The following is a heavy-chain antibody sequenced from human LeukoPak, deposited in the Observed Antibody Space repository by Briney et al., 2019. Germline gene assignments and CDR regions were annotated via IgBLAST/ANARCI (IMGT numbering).Heavy chain of an antibody. Sequence: PGGSLRLSCAASGFTFSSYAMSWVRQAPGKGLEWVSAISGSGGSTYYADSVKGRFTISRDNSKNTLYLQMNSLRAEGTAVYYCAKFKSSGYYYYYYMDVWGKGTTVTVSS. V-gene: IGHV3-23*01. CDR2: ISGSGGST. J-gene: IGHJ6*03. CDR1: GFTFSSYA. CDR3: AKFKSSGYYYYYYMDV. D-gene: IGHD2-15*01.